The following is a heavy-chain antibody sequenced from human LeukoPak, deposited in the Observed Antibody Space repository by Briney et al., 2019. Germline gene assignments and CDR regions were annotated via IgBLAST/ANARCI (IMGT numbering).Heavy chain of an antibody. V-gene: IGHV3-53*01. CDR1: GFTVSTNY. Sequence: GGSLRLSCAASGFTVSTNYMSWVRQAPGKGLEWVSAIYSGGTTYYADSVKGRFTISRDNSKNTLYLQMNSLRAEDTAVYYCAKDLASQLGRGFYYYYGMDVWGQGTTVTVSS. CDR3: AKDLASQLGRGFYYYYGMDV. D-gene: IGHD6-6*01. CDR2: IYSGGTT. J-gene: IGHJ6*02.